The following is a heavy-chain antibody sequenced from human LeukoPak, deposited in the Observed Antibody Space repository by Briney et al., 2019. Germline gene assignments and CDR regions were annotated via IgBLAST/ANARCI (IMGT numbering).Heavy chain of an antibody. CDR2: IYSCGST. CDR1: GFTVSSNY. D-gene: IGHD6-13*01. CDR3: LGSNIASL. J-gene: IGHJ4*02. Sequence: GGSLRLSCAASGFTVSSNYMSWVRQAPGKGLEWVSVIYSCGSTYYADSVKGRFTISRDNAKSSLYLQMNSLRAEDTAVYYCLGSNIASLWGQGTLVTVSS. V-gene: IGHV3-66*01.